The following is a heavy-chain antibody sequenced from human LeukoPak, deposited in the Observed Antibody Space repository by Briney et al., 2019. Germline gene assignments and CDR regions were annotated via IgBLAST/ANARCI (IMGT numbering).Heavy chain of an antibody. V-gene: IGHV4-39*01. CDR1: GGSISSSSYY. J-gene: IGHJ6*03. CDR2: IYYSGST. CDR3: ASLFSYYMDV. Sequence: PSETLSLTCTVSGGSISSSSYYWGWMRQPPGKGLEWNGSIYYSGSTYYNPSLKSRVTISVDTSKNLFSLRLSSVTAADTAVYYCASLFSYYMDVWGKGTTVTLSS.